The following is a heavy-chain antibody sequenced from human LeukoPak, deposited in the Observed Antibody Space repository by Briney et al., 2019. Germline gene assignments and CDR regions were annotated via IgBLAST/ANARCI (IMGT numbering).Heavy chain of an antibody. CDR3: ARRAGAYSHPYDY. D-gene: IGHD4/OR15-4a*01. CDR1: GLTFEDYA. CDR2: IYSDNT. V-gene: IGHV3-53*01. Sequence: GGSLRLSCAASGLTFEDYAMHWVRQVPGKGLEWVSFIYSDNTHYSDSVKGRFTISRDNSKNTLYLQMNSLRAEDTAVYYCARRAGAYSHPYDYWGQGTLVTVSS. J-gene: IGHJ4*02.